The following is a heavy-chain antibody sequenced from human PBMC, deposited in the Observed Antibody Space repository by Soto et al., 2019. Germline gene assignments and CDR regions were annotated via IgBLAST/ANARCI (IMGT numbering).Heavy chain of an antibody. J-gene: IGHJ5*02. D-gene: IGHD2-2*01. V-gene: IGHV4-34*01. CDR2: INHSGST. CDR3: ARGWGSCSSTSCYGGINWFDP. CDR1: GGSFSGYY. Sequence: QVQLQQWGAGLLKPSETLSLTCAVYGGSFSGYYWSWIRQPPGKGLEWIGEINHSGSTNYNPSLKSRVTISVDTYKNQFSLKLSSVTAADTAVYYCARGWGSCSSTSCYGGINWFDPWGQGTLVTVSS.